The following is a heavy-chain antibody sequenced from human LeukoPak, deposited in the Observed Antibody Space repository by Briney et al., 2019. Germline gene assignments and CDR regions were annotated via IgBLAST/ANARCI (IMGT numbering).Heavy chain of an antibody. V-gene: IGHV1-69*13. D-gene: IGHD3-22*01. J-gene: IGHJ4*02. CDR2: IIPIFGTA. Sequence: SVKVSCKASGGTFSSYAISWVRQAPGQGLEWMGGIIPIFGTANYAQKFQGRVTITADESTSTAYMELSSLRSEDTAVYYCARGGDYYDSSYVSRFDYWGRGTLVTVSS. CDR3: ARGGDYYDSSYVSRFDY. CDR1: GGTFSSYA.